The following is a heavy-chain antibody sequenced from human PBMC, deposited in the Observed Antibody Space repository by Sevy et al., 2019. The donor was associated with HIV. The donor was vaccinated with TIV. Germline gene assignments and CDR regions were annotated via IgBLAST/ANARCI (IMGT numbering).Heavy chain of an antibody. V-gene: IGHV3-33*01. Sequence: GGSLRLSCAASGFTFSSYGMHWVRQAPGKGLEWVAVIWYDGSNKYYADSVKGRFTISRDNSKNTLYLQMNSLRAEDTAVYYCARDLITMGRGGEFHGSSNYYYYGMYVWGQGTTVTVSS. CDR1: GFTFSSYG. D-gene: IGHD3-10*01. J-gene: IGHJ6*02. CDR2: IWYDGSNK. CDR3: ARDLITMGRGGEFHGSSNYYYYGMYV.